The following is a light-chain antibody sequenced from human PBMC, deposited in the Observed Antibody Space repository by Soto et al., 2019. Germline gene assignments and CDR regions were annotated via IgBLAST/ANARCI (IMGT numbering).Light chain of an antibody. CDR2: GAS. V-gene: IGKV3-15*01. Sequence: ETVMTQSPATLSVSPGERVTLFCRASQSVSTNLAWFQQKPGQAPRLLIWGASTRATGIPARFSGSGSGTEFTLTISSLQSEDCATYYCQQSNNWPRTFGQGTKVEIK. J-gene: IGKJ2*01. CDR1: QSVSTN. CDR3: QQSNNWPRT.